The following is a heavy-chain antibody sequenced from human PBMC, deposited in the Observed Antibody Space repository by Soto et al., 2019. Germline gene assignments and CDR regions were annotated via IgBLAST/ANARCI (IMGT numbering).Heavy chain of an antibody. CDR2: INAGNGNT. CDR1: GYTFTSYT. D-gene: IGHD5-12*01. Sequence: QVQLVQSGAEVKKPGASVKVSCKASGYTFTSYTMHWVRLAPGQRLEWMGWINAGNGNTQYSQKFQGRVTITRDTSASTVYMELSSLRSEDTAVYYCARPKSRDGYNYGWDYWGLGTLVTVSS. V-gene: IGHV1-3*01. J-gene: IGHJ4*02. CDR3: ARPKSRDGYNYGWDY.